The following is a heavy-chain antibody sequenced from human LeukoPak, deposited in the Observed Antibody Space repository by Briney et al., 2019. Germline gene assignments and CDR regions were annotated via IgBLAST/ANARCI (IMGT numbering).Heavy chain of an antibody. CDR2: IWYDGSNK. CDR3: ARGFVGSDWSQPDY. J-gene: IGHJ4*02. V-gene: IGHV3-33*01. CDR1: GFTFSSYA. Sequence: PGGSLRLSCAASGFTFSSYAMHWVRQAPGKGLEWVAVIWYDGSNKYYADSVKGRFTISRDNSKNTLYLQMNSLRAEDTAVYYCARGFVGSDWSQPDYWGQGTLVTVSS. D-gene: IGHD6-19*01.